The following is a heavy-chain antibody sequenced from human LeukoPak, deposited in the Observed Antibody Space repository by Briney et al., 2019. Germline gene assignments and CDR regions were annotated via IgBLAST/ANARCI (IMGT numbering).Heavy chain of an antibody. Sequence: ASVKVSCKASGYTFTSYGISWVRQAPGQGLEWMGWISAYNGNTNYAQKLQGRVTMTTDTSTSTAYMELRSLRSDDTAVYYCARAYYDSSSSLLNYWGQGTLVTVSS. D-gene: IGHD3-22*01. J-gene: IGHJ4*02. CDR2: ISAYNGNT. CDR3: ARAYYDSSSSLLNY. V-gene: IGHV1-18*01. CDR1: GYTFTSYG.